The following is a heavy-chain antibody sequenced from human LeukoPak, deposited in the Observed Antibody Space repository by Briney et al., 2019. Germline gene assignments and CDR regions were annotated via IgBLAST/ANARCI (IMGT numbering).Heavy chain of an antibody. D-gene: IGHD3-10*01. CDR1: GFTFSSYA. Sequence: GGSLRLSCAASGFTFSSYAMSWVRQAPGKGLEWVSAISGSGGSTYYADSVKGRFTISRDNSKNTLYLQMNSLRAEDTAVYYCAKDKHYYGSGSYGPFDYWGQGTLVTVSS. CDR2: ISGSGGST. J-gene: IGHJ4*02. V-gene: IGHV3-23*01. CDR3: AKDKHYYGSGSYGPFDY.